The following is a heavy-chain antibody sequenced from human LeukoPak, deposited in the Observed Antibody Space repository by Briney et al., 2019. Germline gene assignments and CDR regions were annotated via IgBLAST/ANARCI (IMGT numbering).Heavy chain of an antibody. V-gene: IGHV3-33*06. J-gene: IGHJ4*02. CDR3: AKVAPYGNYVFDR. D-gene: IGHD3-10*02. CDR1: GFTFSSYG. CDR2: IWYDGSNK. Sequence: PGGSLRLSCAASGFTFSSYGMHWVRQAPGKGLEWVAVIWYDGSNKYYADSVKGRFTISRDNSKNTLYLQMNSLGAEDTAVYYCAKVAPYGNYVFDRWGQGTLVTVSS.